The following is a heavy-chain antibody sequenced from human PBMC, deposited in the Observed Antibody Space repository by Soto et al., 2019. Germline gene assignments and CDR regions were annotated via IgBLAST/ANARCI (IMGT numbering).Heavy chain of an antibody. J-gene: IGHJ6*03. D-gene: IGHD6-13*01. Sequence: GGSLRLSCAASGFTFSSYGMHWVRQAPGKGLEWVAVIWYDGSNKYYADSVKGRFTISRDNSKNTLYLQMNSLRAEDTAVYYCARDRGIAAAEGYYYYMDVWGKGTTVTVSS. CDR2: IWYDGSNK. V-gene: IGHV3-33*01. CDR3: ARDRGIAAAEGYYYYMDV. CDR1: GFTFSSYG.